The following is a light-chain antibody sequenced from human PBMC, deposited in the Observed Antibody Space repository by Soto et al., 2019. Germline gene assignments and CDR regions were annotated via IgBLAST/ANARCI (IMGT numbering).Light chain of an antibody. J-gene: IGLJ3*02. CDR3: SSYTTVNTVVV. CDR2: DVT. V-gene: IGLV2-14*03. Sequence: QSALTQPASVSGSPGQSITFSCTGTTDDIGAYNYVSWYQHHPGKAPKLLIYDVTDRPSGVSDRFSGSKSGTTASLTISGLQAEDEADYFCSSYTTVNTVVVFGGGTKVTVL. CDR1: TDDIGAYNY.